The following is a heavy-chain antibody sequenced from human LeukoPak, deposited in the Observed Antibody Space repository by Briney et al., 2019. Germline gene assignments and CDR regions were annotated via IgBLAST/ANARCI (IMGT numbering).Heavy chain of an antibody. Sequence: SVKVSCKASGGTFSSYAISWVRQAPGQGLEWMGGIIPIFGTANYAQRFQGRVTITADKSTGTAYMELSSLRSEDTAVYYCARGMVRGVPSGSMDVWGKGTTVTVSS. D-gene: IGHD3-10*01. CDR2: IIPIFGTA. CDR1: GGTFSSYA. CDR3: ARGMVRGVPSGSMDV. V-gene: IGHV1-69*06. J-gene: IGHJ6*04.